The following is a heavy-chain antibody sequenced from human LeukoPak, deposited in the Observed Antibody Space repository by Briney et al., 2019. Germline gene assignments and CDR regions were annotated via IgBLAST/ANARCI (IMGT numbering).Heavy chain of an antibody. CDR1: GFTVSSNY. D-gene: IGHD2-2*01. J-gene: IGHJ5*02. Sequence: PGGSLRLSCAASGFTVSSNYMSWVRQAPGKGLEWVSVIYSGGSIYYADSVKGRFTISRDNSKNTLYLQMNSLRAEDTAVYYCARDRCSSTSCHNWFDPWGQGTLVTVSS. CDR3: ARDRCSSTSCHNWFDP. V-gene: IGHV3-66*02. CDR2: IYSGGSI.